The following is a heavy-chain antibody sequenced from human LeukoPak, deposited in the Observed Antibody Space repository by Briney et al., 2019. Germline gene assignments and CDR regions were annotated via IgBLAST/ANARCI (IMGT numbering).Heavy chain of an antibody. D-gene: IGHD1-1*01. CDR2: TYYRSKWYN. Sequence: SQTLSLTCAISGDSVSSNSGAWXWIRQSPSRGLXWLGRTYYRSKWYNDYAESVKSRITINPDTSRNQFSLQLNSVTPEDTAMYYCARRRTTGDFDYWGQGTLVTVSS. J-gene: IGHJ4*02. CDR1: GDSVSSNSGA. V-gene: IGHV6-1*01. CDR3: ARRRTTGDFDY.